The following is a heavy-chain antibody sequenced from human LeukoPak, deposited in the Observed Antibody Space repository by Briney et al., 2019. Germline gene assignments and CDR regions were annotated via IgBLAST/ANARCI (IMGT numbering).Heavy chain of an antibody. CDR3: ARGSENIAVAGRNWFDP. D-gene: IGHD6-19*01. CDR1: GGTFSSYA. V-gene: IGHV1-69*04. J-gene: IGHJ5*02. CDR2: IIPILGIA. Sequence: ASVKVSCKASGGTFSSYAISWVRQAPGQGLEWMGRIIPILGIANYAQKFQGRVTITADKSTSTAYMELSSLRSEDTAVYYCARGSENIAVAGRNWFDPWGQGTLVTVSS.